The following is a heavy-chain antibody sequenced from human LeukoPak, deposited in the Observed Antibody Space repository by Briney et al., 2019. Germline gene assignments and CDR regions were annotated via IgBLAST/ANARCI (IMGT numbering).Heavy chain of an antibody. V-gene: IGHV4-4*07. D-gene: IGHD6-13*01. Sequence: PSETLSLTCDVSGGSVSGYYWSWIRQPAGKGLEWIGRMYTSGGAMYTPSLRRRLTMSVDTPKNQISLELRSVTAADTAVYYCARDFGSSSWYSMVLAGYWGQGTLVTVSS. CDR3: ARDFGSSSWYSMVLAGY. CDR2: MYTSGGA. J-gene: IGHJ4*02. CDR1: GGSVSGYY.